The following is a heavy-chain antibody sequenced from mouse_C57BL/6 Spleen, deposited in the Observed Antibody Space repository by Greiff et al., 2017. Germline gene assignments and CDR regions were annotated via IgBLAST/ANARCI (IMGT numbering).Heavy chain of an antibody. V-gene: IGHV1-59*01. Sequence: QVQLQQSGAELVRPGTSVTLSCKASGYTFTSYWMHWVKQRPGQGLEWIGVIDPSDSYTTYNQKFKGKATLTVDTSSSTAYMQLSSLTSDDSAVYYCARGPSLYGSEAWFAYWGQGTLVTVSA. CDR3: ARGPSLYGSEAWFAY. D-gene: IGHD1-1*01. CDR1: GYTFTSYW. J-gene: IGHJ3*01. CDR2: IDPSDSYT.